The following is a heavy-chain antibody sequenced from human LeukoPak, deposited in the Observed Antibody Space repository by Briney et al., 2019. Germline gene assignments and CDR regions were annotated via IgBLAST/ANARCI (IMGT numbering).Heavy chain of an antibody. J-gene: IGHJ4*02. D-gene: IGHD3-22*01. V-gene: IGHV7-4-1*02. CDR1: GYTFTSYD. CDR2: INTNTGNP. Sequence: GASVKVSCKASGYTFTSYDINWVRQATGQGLEWMGWINTNTGNPTYAQGFTGRFVFSLDTSVSTAYLQISSLKAEDTAVYYCARGGTPPVTMIVVVFDYWGQGTLVTVSS. CDR3: ARGGTPPVTMIVVVFDY.